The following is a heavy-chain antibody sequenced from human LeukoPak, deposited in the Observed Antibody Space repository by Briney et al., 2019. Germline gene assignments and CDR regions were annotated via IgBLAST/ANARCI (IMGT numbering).Heavy chain of an antibody. Sequence: SETLSLTCAVYGGSFSGYYWSWIRQPPGKGLEWIGEINHSGSTNYNPSLKSRVTISVDTSKNQFSLKLSSVTPADPAVYYCASYKLGSTSCQLDYWGQGTLVTVSS. V-gene: IGHV4-34*01. CDR1: GGSFSGYY. CDR2: INHSGST. D-gene: IGHD2-2*01. CDR3: ASYKLGSTSCQLDY. J-gene: IGHJ4*02.